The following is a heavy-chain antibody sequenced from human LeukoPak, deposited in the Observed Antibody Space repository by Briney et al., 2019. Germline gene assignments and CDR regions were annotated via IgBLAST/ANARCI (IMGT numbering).Heavy chain of an antibody. D-gene: IGHD1-26*01. CDR2: IYHSGST. CDR3: ARVVGAAQKTHFDY. CDR1: GYSISSGYY. J-gene: IGHJ4*02. Sequence: SETLSLTCTVSGYSISSGYYWGWIRQPPGKGLEWIGSIYHSGSTYYNPSLKSRVTISVDTSKNQFSLKLSSVTAADTAVYYCARVVGAAQKTHFDYWGQGTLVTVSS. V-gene: IGHV4-38-2*02.